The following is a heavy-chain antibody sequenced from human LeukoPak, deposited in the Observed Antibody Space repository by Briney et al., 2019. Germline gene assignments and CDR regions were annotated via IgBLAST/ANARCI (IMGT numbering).Heavy chain of an antibody. D-gene: IGHD6-13*01. J-gene: IGHJ4*02. Sequence: PGGSLRLSCAASGFTFSDYYMNWVRQAPGKGLEWVANIKQDGSEKYYVDSVKGRFTISRDNAKNSLYLQMNSLRADDTAVYYCARDRVWTVLYWGQGTLVTVSS. V-gene: IGHV3-7*01. CDR2: IKQDGSEK. CDR1: GFTFSDYY. CDR3: ARDRVWTVLY.